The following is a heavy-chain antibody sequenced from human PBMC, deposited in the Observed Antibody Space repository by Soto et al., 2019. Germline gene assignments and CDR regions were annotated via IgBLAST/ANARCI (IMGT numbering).Heavy chain of an antibody. D-gene: IGHD3-22*01. CDR3: ARVPPDSSGPPDASDI. CDR1: GGSISSGDYY. CDR2: IYYSGST. Sequence: SETLSLTCTVSGGSISSGDYYWSWIRQPPGKGLEWIGYIYYSGSTYYNPSLKSRVTISVDTSKNQFSLKLSSVTAADTAVYYCARVPPDSSGPPDASDIWGQGTMVTVS. V-gene: IGHV4-30-4*01. J-gene: IGHJ3*02.